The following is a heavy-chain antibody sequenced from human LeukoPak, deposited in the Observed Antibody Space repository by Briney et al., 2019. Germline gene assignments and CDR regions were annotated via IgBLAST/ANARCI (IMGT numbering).Heavy chain of an antibody. CDR3: ASWAAAGNYYFDY. CDR1: GGSFSGYY. CDR2: INHSGGT. Sequence: SETLSLTCAVYGGSFSGYYWSWIRQPPGKGLEWIGEINHSGGTNYNPSLKSRVTISVDTSKNQFSLKLSSVTAADTAVYYCASWAAAGNYYFDYWGQGTLVTVSS. V-gene: IGHV4-34*01. D-gene: IGHD6-13*01. J-gene: IGHJ4*02.